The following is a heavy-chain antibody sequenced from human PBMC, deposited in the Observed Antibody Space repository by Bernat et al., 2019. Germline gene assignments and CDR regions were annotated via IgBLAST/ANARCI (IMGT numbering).Heavy chain of an antibody. D-gene: IGHD1-26*01. CDR3: ARARSGSSPFDF. Sequence: EVQLVESGGGLVQPGGSLRLSFAASGFTVNSNYMSWVRQAPGKGLEWVSVIYSGGSTYYADSVKGRCTISRDNSKNTLYLQMNSLRAEDTAVYYCARARSGSSPFDFWGQGTLVTISS. V-gene: IGHV3-53*01. CDR2: IYSGGST. J-gene: IGHJ4*02. CDR1: GFTVNSNY.